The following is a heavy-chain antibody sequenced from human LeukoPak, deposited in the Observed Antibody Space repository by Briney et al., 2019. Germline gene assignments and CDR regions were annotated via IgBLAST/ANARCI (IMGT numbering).Heavy chain of an antibody. CDR3: ATALYSSSWYSQFDY. D-gene: IGHD6-13*01. J-gene: IGHJ4*02. CDR2: ISAYNGNT. V-gene: IGHV1-18*01. CDR1: GYTFTSYG. Sequence: GASVKVSCKASGYTFTSYGISWVRQAPGQGLEWMGWISAYNGNTNYAQKLQGRVTMTTDTSTSTAYTELRSPRSDDTAVYYCATALYSSSWYSQFDYWGQGTLVTVSS.